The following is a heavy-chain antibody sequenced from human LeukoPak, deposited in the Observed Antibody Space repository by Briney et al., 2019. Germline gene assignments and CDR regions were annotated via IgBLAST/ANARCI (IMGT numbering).Heavy chain of an antibody. V-gene: IGHV3-23*01. CDR3: AKDYASDMATAPFDY. Sequence: QPGGSLRLYCAASGFTFSNYAMSWVRQASGKGLEWVSVISGSGGSTYYADSLKGRFTVSRDNSKNTLYLQMNSLRAEDTAVYYCAKDYASDMATAPFDYWGQGTLVTVSS. J-gene: IGHJ4*02. CDR2: ISGSGGST. D-gene: IGHD5-24*01. CDR1: GFTFSNYA.